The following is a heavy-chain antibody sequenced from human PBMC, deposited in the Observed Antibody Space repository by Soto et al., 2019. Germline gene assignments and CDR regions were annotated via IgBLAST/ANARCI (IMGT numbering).Heavy chain of an antibody. J-gene: IGHJ5*02. Sequence: SETLSLTCTVSGGSISSYYWSWIRQPPGKGLEWIGYIYYSGSTNYNPSLKSRVTISVDTSKNQFSLKLSSVTAADTAVYYCARSGYYDSSGDTGWFDPWGQGTLVTVSS. V-gene: IGHV4-59*01. CDR1: GGSISSYY. D-gene: IGHD3-22*01. CDR2: IYYSGST. CDR3: ARSGYYDSSGDTGWFDP.